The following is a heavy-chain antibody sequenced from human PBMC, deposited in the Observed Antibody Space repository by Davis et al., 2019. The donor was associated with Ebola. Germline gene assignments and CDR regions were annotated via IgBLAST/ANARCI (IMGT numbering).Heavy chain of an antibody. Sequence: GESLKISCAASGFTFSDYYMSWIRQAPGKGLEWVSYISSSGRTIYYGDSVKGRFTISRDNAKNSLYLQMNSLRAEDTAVYYCARNGRPLDYWGQGTLVTVSS. J-gene: IGHJ4*02. CDR3: ARNGRPLDY. D-gene: IGHD2-8*01. V-gene: IGHV3-11*01. CDR2: ISSSGRTI. CDR1: GFTFSDYY.